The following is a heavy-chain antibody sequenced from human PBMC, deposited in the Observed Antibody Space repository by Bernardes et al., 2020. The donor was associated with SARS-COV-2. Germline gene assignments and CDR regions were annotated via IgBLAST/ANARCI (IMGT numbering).Heavy chain of an antibody. CDR3: AKREYYDFWSGPIDY. Sequence: GGCLSPSSAASGFTLSRYAMHWVRPAPGKGLEWVSAISVSGGSTYYADSVRGRFTISRDNSKNTLYLQMNSQRAEDTAVYYCAKREYYDFWSGPIDYWGQGTLVTVSS. CDR1: GFTLSRYA. D-gene: IGHD3-3*01. CDR2: ISVSGGST. J-gene: IGHJ4*02. V-gene: IGHV3-23*01.